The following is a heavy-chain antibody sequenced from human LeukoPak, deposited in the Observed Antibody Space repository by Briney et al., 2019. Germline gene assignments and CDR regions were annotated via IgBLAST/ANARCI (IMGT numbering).Heavy chain of an antibody. CDR2: INSDGSIT. CDR1: GFTFSSYW. J-gene: IGHJ4*02. V-gene: IGHV3-74*01. D-gene: IGHD3-3*01. CDR3: ACISIFW. Sequence: GGSLRLSCVASGFTFSSYWMHWVRQTPGKGLVWVSRINSDGSITTYADSVEGRFTISRDNAKNTLYLQMNSLRAEDTAVYYCACISIFWGGQGTLVTVSS.